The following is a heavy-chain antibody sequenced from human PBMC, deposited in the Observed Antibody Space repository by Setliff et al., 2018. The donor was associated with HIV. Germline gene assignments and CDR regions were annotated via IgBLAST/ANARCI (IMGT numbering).Heavy chain of an antibody. V-gene: IGHV4-39*07. Sequence: PSETLSLTCSVSGDSVSSTDCLWGWVRQPPGMGLQWIVTLYNSEITNYNPSFKNRVTMSVAKSRNHFSLILNSVTAADTAIYYCVRASLPGNHVFFDYWGQGRLVTVSS. CDR2: LYNSEIT. CDR1: GDSVSSTDCL. J-gene: IGHJ4*02. CDR3: VRASLPGNHVFFDY.